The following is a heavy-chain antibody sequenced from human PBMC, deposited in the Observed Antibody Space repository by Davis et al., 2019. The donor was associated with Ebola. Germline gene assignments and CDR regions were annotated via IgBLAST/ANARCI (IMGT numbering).Heavy chain of an antibody. J-gene: IGHJ5*02. CDR1: GGSISSSNW. V-gene: IGHV4-4*02. D-gene: IGHD3-3*01. CDR2: IYHSGST. CDR3: ARGYDFWSGYQGFDP. Sequence: PSETLSLTCAVSGGSISSSNWWSWVRQPPGKGLEWIGEIYHSGSTNYNPSLKSRVTISVDTSKNQFSLKLSSVTAADTAVYYCARGYDFWSGYQGFDPWGQGTLVTVSS.